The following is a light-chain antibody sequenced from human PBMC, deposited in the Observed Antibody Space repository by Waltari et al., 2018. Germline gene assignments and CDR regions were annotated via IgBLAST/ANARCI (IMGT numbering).Light chain of an antibody. CDR2: SGS. CDR1: RSLLHSNGYNY. CDR3: MQALQTPLT. V-gene: IGKV2-28*01. Sequence: DVVMTQFPLSLPVTPGEPASISCRSSRSLLHSNGYNYLDWYLQKPGQSPQLLIYSGSNRASGVPDRFSGSGSGTDFTLKISRVEAEDVGVYYCMQALQTPLTFGGGTKVEIK. J-gene: IGKJ4*01.